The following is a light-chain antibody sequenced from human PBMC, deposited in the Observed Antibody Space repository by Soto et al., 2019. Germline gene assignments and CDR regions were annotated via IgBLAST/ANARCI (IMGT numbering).Light chain of an antibody. V-gene: IGKV1-39*01. Sequence: DIQMTQSPSSLSASVGDRVTITCRASQSISNYLNWYQQKPGKAPKLLIYAASTLQSGVPSRFSGRGSGTDFTLTISRLQPEDFATYYCQQSYSTLYTFGQGTKLEIK. CDR1: QSISNY. J-gene: IGKJ2*01. CDR2: AAS. CDR3: QQSYSTLYT.